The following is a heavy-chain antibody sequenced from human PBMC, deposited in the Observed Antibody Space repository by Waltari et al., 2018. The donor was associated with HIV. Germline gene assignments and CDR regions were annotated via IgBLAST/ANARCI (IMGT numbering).Heavy chain of an antibody. Sequence: QVQLVQSGAEVKKPGASAKVACTASGYTFIGYYLHWVRQSPGQGLVWMGRNNPQSGVTIYAKMYEGRVTMTRDTSISTGYMEFNSLRSNDSAVYYCARLPVLNYSWDDFWGQGTLVTVSS. CDR3: ARLPVLNYSWDDF. CDR2: NNPQSGVT. CDR1: GYTFIGYY. D-gene: IGHD3-10*01. J-gene: IGHJ3*01. V-gene: IGHV1-2*06.